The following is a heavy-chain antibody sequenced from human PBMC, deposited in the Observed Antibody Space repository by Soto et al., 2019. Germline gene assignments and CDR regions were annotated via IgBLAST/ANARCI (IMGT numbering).Heavy chain of an antibody. D-gene: IGHD5-12*01. V-gene: IGHV4-59*08. CDR2: IYYSGST. CDR3: ARHRRYSGYDPFGIDY. CDR1: GGSISSYY. Sequence: SETLSLSCTVSGGSISSYYWSWIRQPPGKGLEWIGYIYYSGSTNYNPSLKSRVTISVDTSKNQFSLKLSSVTAADTAVYYCARHRRYSGYDPFGIDYWGQGTLVTVSS. J-gene: IGHJ4*02.